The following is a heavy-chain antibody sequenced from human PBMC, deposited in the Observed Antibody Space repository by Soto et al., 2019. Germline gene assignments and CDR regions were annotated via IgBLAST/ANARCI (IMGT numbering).Heavy chain of an antibody. CDR1: SGSITSSNW. Sequence: QVQLQESGPGLVKPSGTLSLTCAVSSGSITSSNWWSWVRQPPGKGLEWIGEVSHSGSTNYIPSLKSRVTISVDKSRNQFSLRLNSVTAADTAVYYCARNRYGGYDFDLWGQGTLVTVSS. V-gene: IGHV4-4*02. D-gene: IGHD5-12*01. CDR2: VSHSGST. CDR3: ARNRYGGYDFDL. J-gene: IGHJ4*02.